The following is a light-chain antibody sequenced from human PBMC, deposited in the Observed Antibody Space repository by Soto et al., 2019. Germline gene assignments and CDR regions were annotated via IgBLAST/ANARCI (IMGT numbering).Light chain of an antibody. Sequence: QSALTQPASVSGSPGQSIAISCTGTSSDVGAYDYVSWYQQHPDRAPRLVIYEVSNRPSGVSNRFSGSKSVNTATLTISGLQAEDEADYYCCSYTSATTYVFGTGTKVTVL. CDR3: CSYTSATTYV. V-gene: IGLV2-14*03. CDR2: EVS. J-gene: IGLJ1*01. CDR1: SSDVGAYDY.